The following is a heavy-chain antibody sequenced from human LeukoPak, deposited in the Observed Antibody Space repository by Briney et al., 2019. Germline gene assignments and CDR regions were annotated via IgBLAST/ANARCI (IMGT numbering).Heavy chain of an antibody. D-gene: IGHD6-13*01. Sequence: GGSLRLSCAASGFTFSSYWMSWVRQAPGKGLEWVANIKQDGSEKYYVDSVKGRFTISRDNAKDSLYLQMNSLRAEDTAVYYCARGTIAAAGYYYFDYWGQGTQVTVSS. CDR2: IKQDGSEK. J-gene: IGHJ4*02. V-gene: IGHV3-7*04. CDR1: GFTFSSYW. CDR3: ARGTIAAAGYYYFDY.